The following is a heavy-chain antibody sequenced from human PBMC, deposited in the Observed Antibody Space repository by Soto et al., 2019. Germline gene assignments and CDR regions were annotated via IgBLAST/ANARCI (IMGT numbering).Heavy chain of an antibody. CDR3: AKAGFYCSGGSCYSGLGAFDI. Sequence: WGSLRLSCAASGFTFSSYAMSWVRQAPGKGLEWVSAISGSGGSTYYADSVKGRFTISRDNSKNTLYLQMSSLRAEDTAVYYCAKAGFYCSGGSCYSGLGAFDIWGQGTMVTVSS. V-gene: IGHV3-23*01. CDR2: ISGSGGST. D-gene: IGHD2-15*01. J-gene: IGHJ3*02. CDR1: GFTFSSYA.